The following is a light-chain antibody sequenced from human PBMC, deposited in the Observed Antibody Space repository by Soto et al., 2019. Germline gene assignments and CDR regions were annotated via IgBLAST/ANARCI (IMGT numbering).Light chain of an antibody. V-gene: IGLV2-8*01. CDR3: SSFAGNNNLV. CDR2: EVS. CDR1: SSDVGGYNY. J-gene: IGLJ2*01. Sequence: QSALTQPPSASGSPGPSVTISCTGTSSDVGGYNYVSWYHQHPGKAPKLMISEVSKRPSGLPDRFSGSESGITASLTVSWFQAEDEADYYCSSFAGNNNLVFGGGTKLTVL.